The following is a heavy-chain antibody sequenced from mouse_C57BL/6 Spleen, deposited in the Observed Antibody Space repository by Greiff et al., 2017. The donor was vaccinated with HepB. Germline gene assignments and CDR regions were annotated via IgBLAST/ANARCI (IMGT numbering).Heavy chain of an antibody. V-gene: IGHV1-53*01. J-gene: IGHJ4*01. CDR3: ARSDGSSYDWDMDY. CDR2: INPSNGGT. D-gene: IGHD1-1*01. Sequence: VQLQQPGTELVKPGASVKLSCKASGYTFTSYWMHWVKQRPGQGLEWIGNINPSNGGTTYNEKFKGKATLTVDKSSSTAYMQLSSLTSEDSAVYYCARSDGSSYDWDMDYWGQGTSVTVSS. CDR1: GYTFTSYW.